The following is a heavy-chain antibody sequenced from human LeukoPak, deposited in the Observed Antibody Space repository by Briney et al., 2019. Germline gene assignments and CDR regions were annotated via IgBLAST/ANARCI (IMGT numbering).Heavy chain of an antibody. CDR3: ARDPIFHCSGGSCYSNWFDP. CDR1: GYTFTSYG. D-gene: IGHD2-15*01. V-gene: IGHV1-18*01. Sequence: GASVKVSCKASGYTFTSYGISWVRQAPGQGLEWMGWISAYNGNTNYAQKLQGRVTMTTDTSTSTAHMELRSLRSDDTAVYYCARDPIFHCSGGSCYSNWFDPWGQGTLVTVSS. J-gene: IGHJ5*02. CDR2: ISAYNGNT.